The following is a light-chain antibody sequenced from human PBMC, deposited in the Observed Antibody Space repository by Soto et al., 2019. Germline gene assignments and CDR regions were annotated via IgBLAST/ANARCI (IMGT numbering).Light chain of an antibody. CDR3: QQYATYAPST. CDR2: DAS. CDR1: QSISSW. Sequence: DIQMTQSPSTLSASVGDRVTITCRASQSISSWLAWYQQKPGEGPKLLIHDASSLESGVPSRFSGSGSATEFSLTISSLESGDSGTYHCQQYATYAPSTFGQGTKVDI. J-gene: IGKJ1*01. V-gene: IGKV1-5*01.